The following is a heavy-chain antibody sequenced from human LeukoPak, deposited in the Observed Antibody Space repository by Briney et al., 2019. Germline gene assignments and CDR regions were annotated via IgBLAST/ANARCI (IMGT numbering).Heavy chain of an antibody. Sequence: GRSLRLSCAASGFSFSNYGMHWVRQAPGKGLEWVEVIWSDGSNKYYADSVRGRFTISRDNSKNTLYLQMNSLRAEDTAVYYCARVTMVAAASYNWFVPWGQGTLVTVSS. J-gene: IGHJ5*02. CDR2: IWSDGSNK. CDR1: GFSFSNYG. CDR3: ARVTMVAAASYNWFVP. V-gene: IGHV3-33*01. D-gene: IGHD2-15*01.